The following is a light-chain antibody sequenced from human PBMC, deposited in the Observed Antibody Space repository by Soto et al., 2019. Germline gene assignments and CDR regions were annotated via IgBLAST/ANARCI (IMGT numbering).Light chain of an antibody. V-gene: IGLV2-14*03. CDR3: SSFTGSTYL. Sequence: QSVLTQSASVSGSPGQSITISCTGTISDVGGYNFVSWYQQYPGKAPKLMICAVSNRPSGVSNRFSGSKAGNTASLTISGLQAEDEADYYCSSFTGSTYLFGPGTKVPVL. CDR1: ISDVGGYNF. CDR2: AVS. J-gene: IGLJ1*01.